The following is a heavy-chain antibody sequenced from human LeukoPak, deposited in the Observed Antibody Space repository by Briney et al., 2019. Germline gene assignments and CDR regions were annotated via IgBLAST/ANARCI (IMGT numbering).Heavy chain of an antibody. CDR1: GGSFSGYY. J-gene: IGHJ4*02. CDR2: INHSGST. V-gene: IGHV4-34*01. D-gene: IGHD3-9*01. CDR3: ARGPPLRYFDWSYYFDY. Sequence: SETLSLTCAVYGGSFSGYYWSWIRQPPGKGLEWIGEINHSGSTNYNPSLKSRVTISVDTSKNQFSLKLSSVPAADTAVYYCARGPPLRYFDWSYYFDYWGQGTLVTVSS.